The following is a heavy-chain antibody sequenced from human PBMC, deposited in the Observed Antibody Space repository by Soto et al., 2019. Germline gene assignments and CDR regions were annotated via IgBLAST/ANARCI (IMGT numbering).Heavy chain of an antibody. CDR1: GFIFTSYS. D-gene: IGHD3-9*01. CDR2: IRIDSNHI. J-gene: IGHJ4*02. CDR3: ARDLSDAFDY. V-gene: IGHV3-48*02. Sequence: EVQLVESGGGLVQPGGSLRLSCADSGFIFTSYSMNWVRQAPGKGLEWLSYIRIDSNHIGYADSVRGRFTISSDIAKNSLYLQMNSLRDEDTAVYYCARDLSDAFDYWGQGTLVTVSS.